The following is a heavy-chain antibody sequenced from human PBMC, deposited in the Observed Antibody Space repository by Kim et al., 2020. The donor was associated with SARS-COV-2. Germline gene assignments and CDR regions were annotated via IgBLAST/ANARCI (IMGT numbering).Heavy chain of an antibody. J-gene: IGHJ4*02. CDR3: ARSGPSITGFDY. V-gene: IGHV1-18*01. CDR2: T. Sequence: TNYAQKIKGRLTMTTDTSTSTVYMELRMLRSDDTAIYYWARSGPSITGFDYWGQGTLVTVSS. D-gene: IGHD1-20*01.